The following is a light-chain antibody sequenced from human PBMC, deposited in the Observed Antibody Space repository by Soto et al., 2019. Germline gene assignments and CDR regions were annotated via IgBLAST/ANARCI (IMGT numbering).Light chain of an antibody. CDR1: SSNIGAGYD. Sequence: QLVLTQPPSVSGAPGQRVTISCTGSSSNIGAGYDVHWYQQLPGTAPKLLIYGNSNRPSGVPDRFSGSKSGTSASLAITGLRAEDEADYYRQSYDSSLSGGVFGGGTKLTVL. CDR3: QSYDSSLSGGV. J-gene: IGLJ3*02. V-gene: IGLV1-40*01. CDR2: GNS.